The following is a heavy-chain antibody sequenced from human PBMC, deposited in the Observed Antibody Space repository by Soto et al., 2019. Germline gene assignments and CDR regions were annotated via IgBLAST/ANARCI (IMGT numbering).Heavy chain of an antibody. D-gene: IGHD3-10*01. V-gene: IGHV5-10-1*03. CDR3: AGHSLKHLGAF. J-gene: IGHJ4*02. CDR2: MDPSDSNT. Sequence: EVQLVQSGAEVKKPGESLRISCKGSGYRFTSYWISWLRHMPGKGLEWMGRMDPSDSNTKYSPSFQGHVTVSVDKSISSAYLQWNSLRASDTAMYYCAGHSLKHLGAFWGQGTPVTVSS. CDR1: GYRFTSYW.